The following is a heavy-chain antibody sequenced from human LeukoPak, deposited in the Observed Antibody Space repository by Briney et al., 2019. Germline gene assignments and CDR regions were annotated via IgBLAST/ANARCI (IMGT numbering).Heavy chain of an antibody. CDR3: ARAPMGGGHFDY. D-gene: IGHD3-16*01. V-gene: IGHV4-59*01. Sequence: PSETLSLTCTVSGGSISSYYWSWIRQPPGKGPEWIGYIYYSGSTNYNPSLKSRVTISVDTSKNQFSLKLSSVTAANTAVYYCARAPMGGGHFDYWGQGTLVTVSS. J-gene: IGHJ4*02. CDR1: GGSISSYY. CDR2: IYYSGST.